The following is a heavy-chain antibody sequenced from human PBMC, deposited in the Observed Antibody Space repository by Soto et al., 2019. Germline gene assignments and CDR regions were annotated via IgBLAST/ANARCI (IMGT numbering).Heavy chain of an antibody. J-gene: IGHJ5*02. Sequence: PSETLSLTCTVPGGSVSSGDYYWSWIRQPPGKGLEWIGYIYYSGNTNYNPSLKSRVIISVDTPKNLFSLKLTSVTAADTAVYYCARIPVDTSMIYWLDPWGQGTLVTVSS. CDR3: ARIPVDTSMIYWLDP. CDR2: IYYSGNT. CDR1: GGSVSSGDYY. D-gene: IGHD5-18*01. V-gene: IGHV4-61*08.